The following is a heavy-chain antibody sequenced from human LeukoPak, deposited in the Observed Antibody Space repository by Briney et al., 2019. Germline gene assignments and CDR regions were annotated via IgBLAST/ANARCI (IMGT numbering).Heavy chain of an antibody. Sequence: ASVKVSCKASGYTFTGYYMHWVRQAPGQGLEWMGWINPNSGGTNYAQKFQGRVTMTGDTSISTAYMELSRLRSDDTAVYYCARTYSVAGTDFDYWGQGTLVTVSS. D-gene: IGHD6-19*01. CDR1: GYTFTGYY. V-gene: IGHV1-2*02. J-gene: IGHJ4*02. CDR3: ARTYSVAGTDFDY. CDR2: INPNSGGT.